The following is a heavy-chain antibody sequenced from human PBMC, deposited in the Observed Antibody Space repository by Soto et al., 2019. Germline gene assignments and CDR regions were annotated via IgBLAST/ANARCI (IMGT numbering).Heavy chain of an antibody. CDR3: ANLFGSSWHVDY. J-gene: IGHJ4*02. Sequence: EVQLVESGGGLVQPGGSLRLACAASGFSFSSYAINWVRQAPGKGLEWLSYISESSSNIYYADSVKGRFTISRDNAKNSLSLQMNSLRDEDTAGYYSANLFGSSWHVDYWGQGNLVTVSS. V-gene: IGHV3-48*02. CDR2: ISESSSNI. CDR1: GFSFSSYA. D-gene: IGHD6-13*01.